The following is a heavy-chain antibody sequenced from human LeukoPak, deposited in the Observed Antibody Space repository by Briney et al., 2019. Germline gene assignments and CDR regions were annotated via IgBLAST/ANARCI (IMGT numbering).Heavy chain of an antibody. D-gene: IGHD1-26*01. CDR3: ARDLGWERDRRGDFDY. J-gene: IGHJ4*02. V-gene: IGHV1-2*02. Sequence: GASVKVSCKASGYTFTGYYMHWVRQAPGQGLEWMGWINPNSGGTNYAQKFQGRVTMTRVTSISTAYMELSRLRSDDTAVYYCARDLGWERDRRGDFDYWGQGTLVTVSS. CDR2: INPNSGGT. CDR1: GYTFTGYY.